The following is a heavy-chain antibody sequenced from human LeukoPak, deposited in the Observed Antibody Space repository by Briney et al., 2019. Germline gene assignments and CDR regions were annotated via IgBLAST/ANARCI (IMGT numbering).Heavy chain of an antibody. D-gene: IGHD3-22*01. CDR1: GFTFSSYS. CDR2: ISSSSSTI. J-gene: IGHJ6*02. V-gene: IGHV3-48*04. CDR3: ARDWSPTTMIVVVTYYYYGMDV. Sequence: GGSLRLSCAASGFTFSSYSMNWVRQAPGKGLEWVSYISSSSSTIYYADSVKGRFTISRDNAKNSLYLQMNSLRAEDTAVYYCARDWSPTTMIVVVTYYYYGMDVWGQGTTVTVSS.